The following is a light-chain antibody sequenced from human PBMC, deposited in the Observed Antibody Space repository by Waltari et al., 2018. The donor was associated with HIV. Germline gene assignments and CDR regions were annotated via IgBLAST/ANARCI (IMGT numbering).Light chain of an antibody. V-gene: IGLV2-8*01. CDR1: SSDIGLYNF. CDR2: EVS. Sequence: QSALTQPPSASGSPGQSVTISCAGTSSDIGLYNFVSWYQPHPVKAPKLMISEVSRRPSGVPDRFSGSKSGNTASLTVSGLQAEDEAAYYCFSYAGNNYLLFGGGTKLTVL. CDR3: FSYAGNNYLL. J-gene: IGLJ2*01.